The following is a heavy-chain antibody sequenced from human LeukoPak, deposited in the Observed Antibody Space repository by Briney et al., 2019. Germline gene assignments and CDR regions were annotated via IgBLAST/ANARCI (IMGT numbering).Heavy chain of an antibody. V-gene: IGHV4-39*01. Sequence: PSETLSLTCTVSGGSISSSSYYWGWIRQPPGKGLEWIGSIYYSGSTYYNPSLKSRVTISVDTSKNQFSLKLSSVTAADTAVYYCARGYGIPRAFNFDLWGRGTLVTVSS. D-gene: IGHD3-9*01. CDR3: ARGYGIPRAFNFDL. J-gene: IGHJ2*01. CDR2: IYYSGST. CDR1: GGSISSSSYY.